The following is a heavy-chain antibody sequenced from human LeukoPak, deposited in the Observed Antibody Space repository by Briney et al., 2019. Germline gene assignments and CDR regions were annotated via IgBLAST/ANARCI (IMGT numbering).Heavy chain of an antibody. V-gene: IGHV4-59*01. D-gene: IGHD4-17*01. CDR3: ARGDGDSDY. J-gene: IGHJ4*02. CDR1: SGSISSYY. Sequence: SETLSLTCTVSSGSISSYYWSWIRQPPGKGLEWIGYIYYSGSTNYNPSLKSRVTISVDTSKNQFSLKLSSVTAADTAVYYCARGDGDSDYWGQGTLVTVSS. CDR2: IYYSGST.